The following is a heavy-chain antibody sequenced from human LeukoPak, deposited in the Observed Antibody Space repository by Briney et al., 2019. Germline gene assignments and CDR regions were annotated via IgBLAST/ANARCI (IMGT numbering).Heavy chain of an antibody. V-gene: IGHV4-39*07. CDR2: IYYSGST. CDR3: ARDTIDSGGYPLDY. Sequence: PSETLSLTCTVSGGSISSSSYYWGWLRQPPGKGLEWIGSIYYSGSTYYNPSLKSRVTISVDTSKNQFSLKLSSVTAADTAVYYCARDTIDSGGYPLDYWGQGTLVTVSS. D-gene: IGHD3-22*01. J-gene: IGHJ4*02. CDR1: GGSISSSSYY.